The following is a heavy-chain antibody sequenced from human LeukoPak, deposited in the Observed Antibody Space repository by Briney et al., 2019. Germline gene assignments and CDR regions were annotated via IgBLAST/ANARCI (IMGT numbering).Heavy chain of an antibody. CDR2: ISSSSSYI. D-gene: IGHD2-2*01. Sequence: GGSLRLSCAAYGFTFSSYSMNWVRQAPGKGLEWVSSISSSSSYIYYADSVKGRFTISRDNAKNSLYLQMNSLRAEDTAVYYCARDGRDIVVVPAAKGMDVWGKGTTVTVSS. J-gene: IGHJ6*03. CDR1: GFTFSSYS. CDR3: ARDGRDIVVVPAAKGMDV. V-gene: IGHV3-21*01.